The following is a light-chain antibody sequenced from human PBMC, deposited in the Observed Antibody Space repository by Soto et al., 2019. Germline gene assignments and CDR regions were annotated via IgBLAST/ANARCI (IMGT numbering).Light chain of an antibody. CDR3: QSYDSRLSLWV. CDR1: SSNIGAGYD. J-gene: IGLJ3*02. V-gene: IGLV1-40*01. Sequence: QSVLTQPPSVSGAPGQRVTISCTGSSSNIGAGYDVHWYQHLPGTAPKLLIYGNSNRPSGVPDRFSGSKSGTSASLAITGLQAEDEADYYGQSYDSRLSLWVFGGGTKVTVL. CDR2: GNS.